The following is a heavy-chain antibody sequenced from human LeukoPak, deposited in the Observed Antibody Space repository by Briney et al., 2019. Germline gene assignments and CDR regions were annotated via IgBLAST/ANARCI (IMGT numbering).Heavy chain of an antibody. D-gene: IGHD2-15*01. CDR2: ISVSGGST. J-gene: IGHJ4*02. V-gene: IGHV3-23*01. CDR1: GFTFSRNA. CDR3: AKAGVVVAATAYFDY. Sequence: GGSLRLSCAASGFTFSRNAMRWVREATGKGLEWVSGISVSGGSTYYADSVKGRFTISRDNSKNTLYLQMNSLRAEDTAVYYCAKAGVVVAATAYFDYWGQGTLVTVSS.